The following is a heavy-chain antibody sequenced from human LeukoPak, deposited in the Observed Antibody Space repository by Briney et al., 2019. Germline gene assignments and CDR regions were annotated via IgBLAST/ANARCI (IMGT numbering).Heavy chain of an antibody. Sequence: ASVKVSCKASGYSFSGYYIHWVRQAPGQGLEWMGWINTKSGGTKYAQKFQGRVTMTRDTSISTAYMDLSRLRSDDTAVYYCARVLAHYYDSSGYYGDAFDIWGQGTMVTVSS. J-gene: IGHJ3*02. CDR3: ARVLAHYYDSSGYYGDAFDI. D-gene: IGHD3-22*01. V-gene: IGHV1-2*02. CDR2: INTKSGGT. CDR1: GYSFSGYY.